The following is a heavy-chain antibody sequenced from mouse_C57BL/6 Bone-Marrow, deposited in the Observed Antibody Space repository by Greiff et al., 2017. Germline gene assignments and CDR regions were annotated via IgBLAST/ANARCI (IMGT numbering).Heavy chain of an antibody. Sequence: QVQLQQSGAELVRPGASVTLSCKASGYTFTDYEMHWVKQTPVHGLDWIGAIDPETGGTAYNQKFKGKAILTADKSSSTAYMELRSLTSEDSAVYYCTIGITTVVAYYFDYWGQGTTLTVSS. CDR3: TIGITTVVAYYFDY. V-gene: IGHV1-15*01. J-gene: IGHJ2*01. CDR2: IDPETGGT. CDR1: GYTFTDYE. D-gene: IGHD1-1*01.